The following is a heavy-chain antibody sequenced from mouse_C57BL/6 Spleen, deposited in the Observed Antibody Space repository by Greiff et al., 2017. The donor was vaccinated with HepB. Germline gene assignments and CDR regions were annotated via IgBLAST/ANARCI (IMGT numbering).Heavy chain of an antibody. CDR2: ISDGGSYT. V-gene: IGHV5-4*03. Sequence: EVKLMESGGGLVKPGGSLKLSCAASGFTFSSYAMSWVRQTPEKRLEWVATISDGGSYTYYPDNVKGRFTISRDNAKNNLYLQMSHLKSEDTAMYYCARGAYGSSSHFDYWGQGTTLTVSS. D-gene: IGHD1-1*01. CDR3: ARGAYGSSSHFDY. J-gene: IGHJ2*01. CDR1: GFTFSSYA.